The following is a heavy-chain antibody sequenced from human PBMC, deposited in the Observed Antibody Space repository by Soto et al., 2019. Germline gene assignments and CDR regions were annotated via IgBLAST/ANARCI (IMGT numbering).Heavy chain of an antibody. Sequence: EVHLVESRGGLVQPGGSLRLSCAASGFTFSKYWFHWVRRAPGKGLMWVSRIDPYDTGITYADSVKGRFTISRDNARNTLYLQMDSLTAEDTAVYYCARDMTGADDYLGQGTLVTVSS. V-gene: IGHV3-74*01. J-gene: IGHJ4*02. CDR1: GFTFSKYW. CDR2: IDPYDTGI. D-gene: IGHD3-9*01. CDR3: ARDMTGADDY.